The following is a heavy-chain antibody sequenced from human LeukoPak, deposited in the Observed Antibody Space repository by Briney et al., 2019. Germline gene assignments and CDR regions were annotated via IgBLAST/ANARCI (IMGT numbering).Heavy chain of an antibody. CDR2: ILSSGTTT. D-gene: IGHD3-16*02. V-gene: IGHV3-48*04. J-gene: IGHJ3*02. CDR1: GFTFSSYT. Sequence: GGSLRLSCAASGFTFSSYTMNWVRQAPGKGLEWVSFILSSGTTTYYADSVKGRFTISRDNAKNSLYLQMNSLRAEDTAVYYCAREGGFGYDDAFDTWGHGTTVTVSS. CDR3: AREGGFGYDDAFDT.